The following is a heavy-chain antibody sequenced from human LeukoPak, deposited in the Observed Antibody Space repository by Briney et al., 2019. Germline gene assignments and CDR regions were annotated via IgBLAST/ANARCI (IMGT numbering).Heavy chain of an antibody. Sequence: PGGSLRLSCAASGFFVGGNYMSWVRQAPGKGLEWVSVIYSGGSTYYAASVKGRFSTSRDSSTSTLFLQMDSLRVEDTAMYYCARPTDGDSTRYGMDVWGQGTTVIVSS. D-gene: IGHD2-21*02. CDR2: IYSGGST. CDR1: GFFVGGNY. V-gene: IGHV3-53*01. CDR3: ARPTDGDSTRYGMDV. J-gene: IGHJ6*02.